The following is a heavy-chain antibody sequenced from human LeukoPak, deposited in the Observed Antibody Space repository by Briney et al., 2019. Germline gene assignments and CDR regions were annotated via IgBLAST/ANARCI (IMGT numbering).Heavy chain of an antibody. CDR1: GGSFSGYY. CDR2: IYHSGST. J-gene: IGHJ4*02. CDR3: ARDLIAAAVN. Sequence: SETLSLTCAVYGGSFSGYYWSWIRQPPGKGLEWIGSIYHSGSTYYNPSLKSRVTISVDTSKNQFSLKLSSVTAADTAVYYCARDLIAAAVNWGQGTLVTVSS. V-gene: IGHV4-34*01. D-gene: IGHD6-13*01.